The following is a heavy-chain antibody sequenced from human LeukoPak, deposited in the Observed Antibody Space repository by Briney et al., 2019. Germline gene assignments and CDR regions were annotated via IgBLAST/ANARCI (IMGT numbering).Heavy chain of an antibody. CDR1: GGSMSNNY. V-gene: IGHV4-59*08. Sequence: ASETLSLTCTVSGGSMSNNYWGWIRQPPGKGVEWIGSVYNSGGSIYNPSLKSRVTISVDTSKNQFSLNLNSVTAADTAVYYCARYFSGTYLDLWGQGTLVTVSS. CDR2: VYNSGGS. D-gene: IGHD3-10*01. CDR3: ARYFSGTYLDL. J-gene: IGHJ5*02.